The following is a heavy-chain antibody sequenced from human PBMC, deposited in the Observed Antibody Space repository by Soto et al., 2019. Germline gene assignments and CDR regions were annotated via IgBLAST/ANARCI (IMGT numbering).Heavy chain of an antibody. CDR3: STIPGDYLAFDI. D-gene: IGHD4-17*01. J-gene: IGHJ3*02. CDR1: GFTFSNAW. Sequence: GGSLRLSCAASGFTFSNAWMSWVRQAPGKGLEWVGRIKSKTDGGTTDYAAPVKDRFTISRDDSKHTLYLQMNSLKTEDTAVYYCSTIPGDYLAFDIWGQGTMVTVSS. CDR2: IKSKTDGGTT. V-gene: IGHV3-15*01.